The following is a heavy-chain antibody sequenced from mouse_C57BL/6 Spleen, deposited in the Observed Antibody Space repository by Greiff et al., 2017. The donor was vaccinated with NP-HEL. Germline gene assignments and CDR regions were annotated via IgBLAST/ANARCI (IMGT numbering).Heavy chain of an antibody. CDR1: GFSLSTSGMG. CDR3: ARSKGYFDV. CDR2: IYWDDDK. Sequence: QVTLKESGPGILQSSQTLSLTCSFSGFSLSTSGMGVSWIRPPSGKGLEWLAHIYWDDDKRYNTSLKSRLTISKDTSRNQVFLKITSVDTADTATYYCARSKGYFDVWGTGTTVTVSS. V-gene: IGHV8-12*01. J-gene: IGHJ1*03.